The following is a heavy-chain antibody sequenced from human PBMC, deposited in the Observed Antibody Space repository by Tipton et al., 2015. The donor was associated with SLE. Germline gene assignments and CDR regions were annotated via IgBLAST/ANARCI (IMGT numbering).Heavy chain of an antibody. CDR1: GGSISSYY. J-gene: IGHJ6*02. V-gene: IGHV4-4*09. D-gene: IGHD2-2*01. CDR3: ARDLDCSSTSCSDMDV. Sequence: TLSLTCTVSGGSISSYYWSWIRQPPGKGLEWIGYIYTSGSTNYNPSLKSRVTISVDTSKNQFSLKLSSVTAADTAVYYCARDLDCSSTSCSDMDVWGQGTTVTVSS. CDR2: IYTSGST.